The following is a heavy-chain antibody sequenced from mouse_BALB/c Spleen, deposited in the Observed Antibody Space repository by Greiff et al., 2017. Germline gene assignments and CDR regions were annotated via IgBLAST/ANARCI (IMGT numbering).Heavy chain of an antibody. Sequence: EVKLVESGGGLVQPGGSRKLSCAASGFTFSSFGMHWDRQAPEKGLEWVAYISSGSSTIYYADTVKGRFTISRDNPKNTLFLQMTSLRSEDTAMYYCARSEYGNYVGFAYWGQGTLVTVSA. CDR1: GFTFSSFG. CDR2: ISSGSSTI. D-gene: IGHD2-10*02. CDR3: ARSEYGNYVGFAY. V-gene: IGHV5-17*02. J-gene: IGHJ3*01.